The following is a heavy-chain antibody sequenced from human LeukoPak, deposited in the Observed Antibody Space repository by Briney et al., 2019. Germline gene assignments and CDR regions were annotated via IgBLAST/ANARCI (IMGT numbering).Heavy chain of an antibody. V-gene: IGHV3-30*18. CDR1: GFTFSSYG. Sequence: GGSLRLSCAASGFTFSSYGMHWVRQAPGKGLEWVAVISYDGSNKYYADSVKGRFTISRDNSKNTLYLQMNSLRAEDTAVYYCAKDLTPYYYYMDVWGKGTTVTVSS. CDR2: ISYDGSNK. CDR3: AKDLTPYYYYMDV. D-gene: IGHD2-15*01. J-gene: IGHJ6*03.